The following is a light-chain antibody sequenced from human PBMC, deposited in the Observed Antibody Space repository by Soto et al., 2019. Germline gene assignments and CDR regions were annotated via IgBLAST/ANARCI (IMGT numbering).Light chain of an antibody. J-gene: IGLJ1*01. V-gene: IGLV2-23*02. CDR2: EVT. Sequence: QSALTQPASASGSPRQSITISCTGTNSDVGSYNLVSWFQQHPGKAPKLVIYEVTKRPSGVSDRFSGSKSGNTASLTISGLQAEDEADYYCFSYAGDSVYVFGTGTKVTVL. CDR1: NSDVGSYNL. CDR3: FSYAGDSVYV.